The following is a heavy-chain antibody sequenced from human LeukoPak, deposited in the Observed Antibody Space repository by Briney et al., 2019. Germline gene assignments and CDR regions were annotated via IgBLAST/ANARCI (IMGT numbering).Heavy chain of an antibody. CDR2: IYYSGST. D-gene: IGHD2/OR15-2a*01. J-gene: IGHJ4*02. V-gene: IGHV4-39*01. Sequence: SETLSLTCTVSGGSNSSSSYYWGWIRQPPGKGLEWIGSIYYSGSTYYNPSLKSRVTISVDTSKNQFSLKLSSVTAADTAVYYCARLIETYFDYWGQGTLVTVSS. CDR1: GGSNSSSSYY. CDR3: ARLIETYFDY.